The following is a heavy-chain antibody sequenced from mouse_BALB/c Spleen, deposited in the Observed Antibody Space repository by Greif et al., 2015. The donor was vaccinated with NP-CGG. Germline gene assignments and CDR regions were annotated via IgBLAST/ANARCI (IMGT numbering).Heavy chain of an antibody. CDR3: ARGGYAMDY. Sequence: QVQLKDSGAELMKPGASVKISCKATGYTFSSYWIEWVKQRPGHGLEWIGEILPGSGSTNYNEKFKGKATFTADTSSNTAYMQLSSLTSEDSAVYYCARGGYAMDYWGQGTSVTVSS. CDR1: GYTFSSYW. J-gene: IGHJ4*01. CDR2: ILPGSGST. V-gene: IGHV1-9*01.